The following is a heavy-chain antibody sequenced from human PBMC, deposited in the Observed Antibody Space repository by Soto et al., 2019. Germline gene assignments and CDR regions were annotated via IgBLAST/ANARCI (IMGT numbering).Heavy chain of an antibody. CDR2: INHSGST. J-gene: IGHJ5*02. CDR3: ARVGIASANTNWFDP. D-gene: IGHD6-13*01. V-gene: IGHV4-34*01. CDR1: GGSFSGYY. Sequence: PSETLYLTCAVYGGSFSGYYWSWIRQPPGKGLEWIGEINHSGSTNYNPSLKSRVTISVDTSKNQFSLKLSSVTAADTAVYYCARVGIASANTNWFDPWGQGTLVTVSS.